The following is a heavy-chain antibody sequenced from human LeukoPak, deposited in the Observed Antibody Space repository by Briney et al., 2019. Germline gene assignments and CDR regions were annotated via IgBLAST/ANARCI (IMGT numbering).Heavy chain of an antibody. D-gene: IGHD2-15*01. CDR2: ISGSGGST. CDR1: GFTFSSYA. J-gene: IGHJ4*02. CDR3: AKNTESQVIFRD. V-gene: IGHV3-23*01. Sequence: PGGSLRLSCAASGFTFSSYAMSWVRQAPGKGLEWVSAISGSGGSTYYADSVKGRFTISRDNAKNSLDLQMNSLRVEDTAVYYCAKNTESQVIFRDWGQGTLVTVSS.